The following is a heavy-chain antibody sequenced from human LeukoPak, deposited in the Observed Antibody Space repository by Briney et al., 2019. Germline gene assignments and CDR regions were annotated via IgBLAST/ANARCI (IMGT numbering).Heavy chain of an antibody. CDR3: ARGGYSYGPAY. CDR2: IYHSGST. V-gene: IGHV4-30-2*01. CDR1: GGSISSGGYS. D-gene: IGHD5-18*01. Sequence: SETLSLTCAVYGGSISSGGYSWSWIRQPPGKGLEWIGYIYHSGSTYYNPSLKSRVTISVDRSKNQFSLKLSSVTAADTAVYYCARGGYSYGPAYWGQGTLVTVSS. J-gene: IGHJ4*02.